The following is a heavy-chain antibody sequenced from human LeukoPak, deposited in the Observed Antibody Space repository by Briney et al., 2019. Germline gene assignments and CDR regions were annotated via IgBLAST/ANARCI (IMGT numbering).Heavy chain of an antibody. CDR1: GFTFSSYA. CDR2: ISYDGSNK. D-gene: IGHD3-22*01. CDR3: AKSAYYDSSGFYREYYFDY. Sequence: GGSLRLSCAASGFTFSSYAMHWVRQAPGKGLEWVAVISYDGSNKYYADSVKGRFTISRDNSKNTLYLQMNSLRAEDTAVYYCAKSAYYDSSGFYREYYFDYWGQGTLVTVSS. V-gene: IGHV3-30-3*02. J-gene: IGHJ4*02.